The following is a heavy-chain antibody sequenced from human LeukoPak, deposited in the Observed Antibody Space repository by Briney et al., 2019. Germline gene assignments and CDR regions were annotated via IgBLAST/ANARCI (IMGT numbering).Heavy chain of an antibody. J-gene: IGHJ4*02. V-gene: IGHV3-30*02. CDR2: IRYGGSNK. CDR1: GFTFSSYG. D-gene: IGHD3-22*01. CDR3: AKAEYYYDSSGYYPADY. Sequence: GGSLRLSCAASGFTFSSYGMHWVRQAPGKGLEWVAFIRYGGSNKYYADSVKGRFTISRDNSKNTLYLQMNSLRAEDTAVYYCAKAEYYYDSSGYYPADYWGQGTLVTVSS.